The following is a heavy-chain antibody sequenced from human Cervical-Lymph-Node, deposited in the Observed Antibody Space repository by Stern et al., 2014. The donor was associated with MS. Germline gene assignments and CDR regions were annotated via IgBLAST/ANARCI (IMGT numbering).Heavy chain of an antibody. CDR1: GYTFTYYA. Sequence: VQLVQSGAEVKKPGASVNVSCQTSGYTFTYYAISWIRQAPGQGLEWVGWISPCNGNTNFVQKLQGRVAITTDTSTSTAYMELRSLRSDDTAVYYCARDDDYTRRAIDYWGQGTLVTVSS. V-gene: IGHV1-18*01. D-gene: IGHD4-11*01. CDR2: ISPCNGNT. J-gene: IGHJ4*02. CDR3: ARDDDYTRRAIDY.